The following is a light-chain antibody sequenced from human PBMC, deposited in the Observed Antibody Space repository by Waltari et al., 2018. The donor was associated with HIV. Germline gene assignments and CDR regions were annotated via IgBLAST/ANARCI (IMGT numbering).Light chain of an antibody. Sequence: DIVMTQSPDSLAVSLGERATINCKSSQSVLYSSDNKNYIAWYQQKAGQPPRRLIYWASTREAGVPDRFSGSGSRTDFTLTISSLQAEDGAVYCWQNYDRVPWTFGQGTKVEIK. J-gene: IGKJ1*01. CDR3: QNYDRVPWT. V-gene: IGKV4-1*01. CDR2: WAS. CDR1: QSVLYSSDNKNY.